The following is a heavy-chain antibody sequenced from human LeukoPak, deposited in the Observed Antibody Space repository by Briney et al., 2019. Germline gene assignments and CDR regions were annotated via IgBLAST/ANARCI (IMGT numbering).Heavy chain of an antibody. CDR2: ISSGSGTI. V-gene: IGHV3-48*02. Sequence: TGGSLRLSCAASGFTFSSQDMNWVRQAPGKGLEWVSYISSGSGTIYYADSVKGRFTISRDNAKNSLYLQMNSLRDEDTAVCYCARDRPLDYWGQGTLVTVSS. CDR1: GFTFSSQD. CDR3: ARDRPLDY. J-gene: IGHJ4*02.